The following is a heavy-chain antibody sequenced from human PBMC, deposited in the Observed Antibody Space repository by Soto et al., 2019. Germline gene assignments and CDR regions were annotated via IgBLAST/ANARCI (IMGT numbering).Heavy chain of an antibody. CDR1: GGSFSGYY. CDR3: AIGPRMWLAGGGY. CDR2: INHSGIT. V-gene: IGHV4-34*01. Sequence: SETLSLTCAVYGGSFSGYYWSWIRQPPGKGLEWLGEINHSGITDYNPSLKSRITISIDTSKKQFSLKLNSVTAADTAVYYCAIGPRMWLAGGGYWGQGTQVTSPQ. D-gene: IGHD6-19*01. J-gene: IGHJ4*02.